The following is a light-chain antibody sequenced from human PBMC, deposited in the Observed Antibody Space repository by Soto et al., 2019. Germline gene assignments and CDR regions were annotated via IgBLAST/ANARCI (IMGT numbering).Light chain of an antibody. CDR1: QYINTR. CDR3: HQRQSWPRT. CDR2: QTS. V-gene: IGKV3-11*01. Sequence: EIVLTQSPATLSSFPGDRVTLSCRASQYINTRLAWYQHRPGQAPRLLTYQTSIRAAGIPARFSASGSGTDFTLTISDVQPEDFALYYCHQRQSWPRTFGQGTRWIS. J-gene: IGKJ1*01.